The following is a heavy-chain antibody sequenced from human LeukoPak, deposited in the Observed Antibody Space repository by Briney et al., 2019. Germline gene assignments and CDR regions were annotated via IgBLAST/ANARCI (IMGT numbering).Heavy chain of an antibody. Sequence: GGSLRLSCAVSGFTVSNNYMSWVRQAPEKGPECVSVIYSGDSTYYADSVKGRFTISRDNSKNTVYLKMNSLRAEDTAVYYCARDKDYFDYWGQGTLVTVSS. CDR3: ARDKDYFDY. J-gene: IGHJ4*02. CDR1: GFTVSNNY. CDR2: IYSGDST. V-gene: IGHV3-53*01.